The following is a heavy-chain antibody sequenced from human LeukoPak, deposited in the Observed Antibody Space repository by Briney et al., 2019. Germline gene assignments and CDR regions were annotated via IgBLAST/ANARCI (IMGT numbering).Heavy chain of an antibody. CDR2: MYTSGNT. J-gene: IGHJ4*02. Sequence: SETLSLTCTVSGGSISSGGYYWSWIRQPAGKGLEWIGRMYTSGNTNYNPSLKSRATISVDTSKNQFFLKLSSVTAADTAVYYCAREGGTRFILDSWGQGTLVTVSS. D-gene: IGHD3-9*01. CDR1: GGSISSGGYY. CDR3: AREGGTRFILDS. V-gene: IGHV4-61*02.